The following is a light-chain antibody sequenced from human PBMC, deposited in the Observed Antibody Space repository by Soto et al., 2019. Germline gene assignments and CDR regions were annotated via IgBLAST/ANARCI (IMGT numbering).Light chain of an antibody. Sequence: EIVLTQSPATLSLSPGERATLSCRASQSVSSYLAWYQQKPGQAPRLLIYDASNRATGIPVRFSGSGSGTDFTLNISSLEPEDFAVYYCQQRSNWPLTFGGGTKVEIK. J-gene: IGKJ4*01. CDR2: DAS. V-gene: IGKV3-11*01. CDR1: QSVSSY. CDR3: QQRSNWPLT.